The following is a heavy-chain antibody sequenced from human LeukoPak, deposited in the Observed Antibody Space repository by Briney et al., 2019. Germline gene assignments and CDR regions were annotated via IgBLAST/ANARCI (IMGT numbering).Heavy chain of an antibody. CDR2: INHSGST. V-gene: IGHV4-34*01. J-gene: IGHJ3*02. Sequence: SETLSLTCAVYGGSFSGYYWSWIRQPPGKGLEWIGEINHSGSTNYNPSLKSRVTISVDTSKNQFSLKLSSVTAADTAMYYCARAADDAFDIWGQGTMVTVSS. CDR1: GGSFSGYY. CDR3: ARAADDAFDI. D-gene: IGHD6-25*01.